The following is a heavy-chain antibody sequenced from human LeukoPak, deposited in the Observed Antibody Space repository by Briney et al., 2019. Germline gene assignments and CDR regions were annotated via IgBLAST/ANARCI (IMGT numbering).Heavy chain of an antibody. Sequence: SETLSLTCTVSGGSTSSYYWSWIRQPPGKGMGWIGYIYYSGSTNYNPSLKSRVTISVDTSKNQLSLKLSSVTAADTDVYYCARALVAERGFDPWGQGTLVTVSS. V-gene: IGHV4-59*01. D-gene: IGHD6-25*01. CDR2: IYYSGST. J-gene: IGHJ5*02. CDR1: GGSTSSYY. CDR3: ARALVAERGFDP.